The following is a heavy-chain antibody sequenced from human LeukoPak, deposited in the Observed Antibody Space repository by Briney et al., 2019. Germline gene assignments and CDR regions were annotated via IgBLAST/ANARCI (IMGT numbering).Heavy chain of an antibody. D-gene: IGHD3-10*01. J-gene: IGHJ4*02. V-gene: IGHV3-30-3*01. CDR1: GFTFSSYA. Sequence: GGSLRLSCAASGFTFSSYAMHWVRQAPGKGLEWVAVISYDGSIKYYADSVKGRFTISRDNSKNTLYLQMNSLRAEDTAVYYCARTPYYYGSGSSVFDYWGQGTLVTVSS. CDR3: ARTPYYYGSGSSVFDY. CDR2: ISYDGSIK.